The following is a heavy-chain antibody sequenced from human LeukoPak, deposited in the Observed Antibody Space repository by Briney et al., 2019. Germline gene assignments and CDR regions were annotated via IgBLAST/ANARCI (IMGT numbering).Heavy chain of an antibody. D-gene: IGHD2-2*01. V-gene: IGHV3-23*01. CDR3: AKGSVVVPAAPPDY. CDR2: ISGSGGST. Sequence: GGSLRLSCAASGFTFSSYAMSWVRQAPGKGLEWVSAISGSGGSTYYADSVKGRFTISRDNSKNTLYLQMNSLRAEDTAVYYCAKGSVVVPAAPPDYWGQGTLVTVSS. CDR1: GFTFSSYA. J-gene: IGHJ4*02.